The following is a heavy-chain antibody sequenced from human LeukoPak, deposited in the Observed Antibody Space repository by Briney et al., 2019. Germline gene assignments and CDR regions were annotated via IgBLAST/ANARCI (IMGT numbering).Heavy chain of an antibody. J-gene: IGHJ3*02. D-gene: IGHD2-2*01. CDR2: TNHSGST. V-gene: IGHV4-34*01. CDR3: ARGGEYCSSTSCYLTDDAFDI. Sequence: SETLSLTCAVYGGSFSGYYWSWIRQPPGKGLEWIGETNHSGSTNYNPSLKSRVTISVDTSKNQFSLKLSSVTAADTAVYYCARGGEYCSSTSCYLTDDAFDIWGQGTMVTVSS. CDR1: GGSFSGYY.